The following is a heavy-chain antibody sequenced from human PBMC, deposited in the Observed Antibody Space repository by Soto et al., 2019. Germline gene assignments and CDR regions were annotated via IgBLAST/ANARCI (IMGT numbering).Heavy chain of an antibody. D-gene: IGHD4-17*01. J-gene: IGHJ4*02. V-gene: IGHV3-53*01. CDR3: ARGDYGDYDFDY. Sequence: GESLKISCAASGFTVSSNYMSWVRQAPGKGLEWVSVIYSGGSTYYADSVKGRFTISRDNSKNTLYLQMNSLRAEDTAVYYCARGDYGDYDFDYWGQGTLVTVSS. CDR1: GFTVSSNY. CDR2: IYSGGST.